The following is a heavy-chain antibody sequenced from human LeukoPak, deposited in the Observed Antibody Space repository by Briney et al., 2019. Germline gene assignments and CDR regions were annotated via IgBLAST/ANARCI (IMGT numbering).Heavy chain of an antibody. CDR1: GFTFSSYA. J-gene: IGHJ6*02. D-gene: IGHD2-15*01. CDR3: ARALLRDPYYYYGMDV. Sequence: GRSLRLSCAASGFTFSSYAMHWVRQAPGKGLEWVAVISYDGSNKYYADSVKGRFTISRDNSKNTLYLQMNSLRAEDTAVYYCARALLRDPYYYYGMDVWGQGTTVTVSS. V-gene: IGHV3-30-3*01. CDR2: ISYDGSNK.